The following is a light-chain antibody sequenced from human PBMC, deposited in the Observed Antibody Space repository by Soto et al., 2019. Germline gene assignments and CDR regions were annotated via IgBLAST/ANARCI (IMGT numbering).Light chain of an antibody. Sequence: QSAMTQSASVSWSPVQSITISCTGTSSDVGGFNYVSWYQQQPGKAPKFMIYDVSNRPSGVSNRFSGSKSGNTASLTISGLQAEDEADYYCCSYTTSNTRQIVFGTG. J-gene: IGLJ1*01. CDR3: CSYTTSNTRQIV. CDR1: SSDVGGFNY. V-gene: IGLV2-14*01. CDR2: DVS.